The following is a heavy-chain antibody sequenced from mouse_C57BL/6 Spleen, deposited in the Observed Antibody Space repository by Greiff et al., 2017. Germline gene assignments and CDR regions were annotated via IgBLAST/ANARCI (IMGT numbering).Heavy chain of an antibody. CDR3: ARTPSITTVVARGYYFDY. D-gene: IGHD1-1*01. Sequence: QVQLQQPGAELVQPGASVKMSCKASGYTFTSYWITWVKQRPGQGLEWIGDIYPGSGSTNYNEKFKSKATLTVDTSSSTAYMQLSSLTSEDSAVYYCARTPSITTVVARGYYFDYWGQGTTLTVSS. V-gene: IGHV1-55*01. J-gene: IGHJ2*01. CDR2: IYPGSGST. CDR1: GYTFTSYW.